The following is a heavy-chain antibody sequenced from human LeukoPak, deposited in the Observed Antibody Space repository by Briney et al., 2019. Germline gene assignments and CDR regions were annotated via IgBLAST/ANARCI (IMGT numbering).Heavy chain of an antibody. J-gene: IGHJ4*02. CDR2: ISGSAGIT. Sequence: QTGGSLRLSCAASGFTFSSYAMSWVRQAPGKRLEWVSGISGSAGITYYADSVKGRFTISRDDSKNTLYLQMNSLRAADTAVYYCAKDRRITMAGTVDYFDYWGQGTLVTVSS. CDR3: AKDRRITMAGTVDYFDY. CDR1: GFTFSSYA. V-gene: IGHV3-23*01. D-gene: IGHD6-19*01.